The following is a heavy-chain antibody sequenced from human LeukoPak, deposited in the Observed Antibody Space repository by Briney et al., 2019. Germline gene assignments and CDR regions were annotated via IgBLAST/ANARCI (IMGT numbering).Heavy chain of an antibody. V-gene: IGHV3-21*01. J-gene: IGHJ4*02. D-gene: IGHD1-7*01. Sequence: GGSLRLSCAASGFTSSSYSMSWVRQAPGKGLEWVSSISSSSSYIYYADSVKGRFTISRDNAKNSLYLQMNSLRAEDTAVYYCAREIWTGTTSGTDYWGQGTLVTVSS. CDR3: AREIWTGTTSGTDY. CDR1: GFTSSSYS. CDR2: ISSSSSYI.